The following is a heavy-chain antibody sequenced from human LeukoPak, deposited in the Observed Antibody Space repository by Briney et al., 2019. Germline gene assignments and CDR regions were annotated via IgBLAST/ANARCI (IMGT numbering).Heavy chain of an antibody. J-gene: IGHJ4*02. CDR2: ISGSGGST. Sequence: ETLSLTCAVYGGSFSGYYWSWIRQAPGKGLEWVSSISGSGGSTYYADYVKGRFTISRDNSKNTLDLQMNSLRAEDTAVYYCAKSSLVTPYDYWGQGTLVSVSS. D-gene: IGHD2-15*01. CDR3: AKSSLVTPYDY. V-gene: IGHV3-23*01. CDR1: GGSFSGYY.